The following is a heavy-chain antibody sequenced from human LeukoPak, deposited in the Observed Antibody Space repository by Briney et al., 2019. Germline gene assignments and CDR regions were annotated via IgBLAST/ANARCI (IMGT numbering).Heavy chain of an antibody. Sequence: GGSLRLSCVASGFSLSGYWMYWVRQTPGKGLMYISRNNGDGSTTNYADVVKGRFTMSRDNVKNTLYLQMNSLRVEDTAVYYCARDPRNVGLAPWGQGTLVTVSS. CDR1: GFSLSGYW. D-gene: IGHD2-15*01. CDR3: ARDPRNVGLAP. V-gene: IGHV3-74*01. J-gene: IGHJ5*02. CDR2: NNGDGSTT.